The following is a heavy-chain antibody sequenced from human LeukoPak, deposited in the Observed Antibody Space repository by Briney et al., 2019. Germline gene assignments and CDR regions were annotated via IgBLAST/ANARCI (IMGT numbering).Heavy chain of an antibody. D-gene: IGHD2-21*01. CDR3: AKDNGQGRGEMWDAFDI. Sequence: GRSLRLSCAASGFTFDDYAMHWVRQAPGKGLEWVSGISWNSGSIGYADSVKGRFTISRDNAKNSLYLQMNSLRAEDTALYYCAKDNGQGRGEMWDAFDIWGQGTMVTVSS. V-gene: IGHV3-9*01. CDR1: GFTFDDYA. CDR2: ISWNSGSI. J-gene: IGHJ3*02.